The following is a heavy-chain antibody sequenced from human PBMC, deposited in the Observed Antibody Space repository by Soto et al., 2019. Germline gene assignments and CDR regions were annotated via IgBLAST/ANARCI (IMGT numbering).Heavy chain of an antibody. J-gene: IGHJ5*02. Sequence: ASVKVSCKASGYTFTSYAMHWVRQAPGQSLEWMGWISAGNDNTRYSQKFQDRVTITRDTSASTAYMELSSLRSEDTAVYYCARDLFGVGGRRDPWGQGTRVTVSA. CDR2: ISAGNDNT. D-gene: IGHD3-3*01. CDR3: ARDLFGVGGRRDP. CDR1: GYTFTSYA. V-gene: IGHV1-3*01.